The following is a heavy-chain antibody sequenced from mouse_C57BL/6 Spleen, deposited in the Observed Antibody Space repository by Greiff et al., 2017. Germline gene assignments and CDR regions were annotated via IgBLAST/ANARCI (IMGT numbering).Heavy chain of an antibody. D-gene: IGHD2-4*01. CDR2: INPGSGGT. V-gene: IGHV1-54*01. CDR1: GYAFTNYL. Sequence: MQLQQSGAELVRPGTSVKVSCKASGYAFTNYLIEWVKQRPGQGLEWIGVINPGSGGTNYNEKFKGKATLTADKSSSTAYMQLSSLTSEDSAVYFCARRDYDYAMDYWGQGTSVTVSS. CDR3: ARRDYDYAMDY. J-gene: IGHJ4*01.